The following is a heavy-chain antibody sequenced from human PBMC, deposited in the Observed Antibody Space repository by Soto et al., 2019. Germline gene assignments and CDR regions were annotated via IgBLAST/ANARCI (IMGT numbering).Heavy chain of an antibody. J-gene: IGHJ5*02. CDR1: GGSISSSNW. Sequence: PSETLSLTCAVSGGSISSSNWWSWVRQPPGKGLEWIGEIYHSGSTNYNPSLKSRVTISVDKSKNQFSLKLSSVTAADTAVYYCARDRDSSWYRYNWFDPWGQGTLVTVSS. D-gene: IGHD6-13*01. V-gene: IGHV4-4*02. CDR3: ARDRDSSWYRYNWFDP. CDR2: IYHSGST.